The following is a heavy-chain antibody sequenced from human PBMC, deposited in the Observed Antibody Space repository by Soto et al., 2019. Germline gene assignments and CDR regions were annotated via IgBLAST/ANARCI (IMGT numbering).Heavy chain of an antibody. V-gene: IGHV3-66*01. CDR3: ARDLYSRSGSPDY. Sequence: GGSLSLSCAASGFTFSSYAMSWVRQAPGKGLEWVSVIYSGGSTYYADSVKGRFTISRDNSKNTLYLQMNSLRAEDTAVYYCARDLYSRSGSPDYWGQGTLVTVSS. D-gene: IGHD3-10*01. J-gene: IGHJ4*02. CDR1: GFTFSSYA. CDR2: IYSGGST.